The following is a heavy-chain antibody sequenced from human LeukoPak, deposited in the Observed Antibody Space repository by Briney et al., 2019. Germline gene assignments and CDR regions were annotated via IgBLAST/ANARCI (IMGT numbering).Heavy chain of an antibody. CDR1: GGSFSGYY. CDR2: INHSGST. CDR3: ARGGANGYYGSGRDYYYYYMDV. J-gene: IGHJ6*03. D-gene: IGHD3-10*01. V-gene: IGHV4-34*01. Sequence: SETLSLTCAVYGGSFSGYYWSWIRQPPGKGLGWIGEINHSGSTNYNPSLKSRVTISVDTSKNQFSLKLSSVTAADTAVYYCARGGANGYYGSGRDYYYYYMDVWGKGTTVTVSS.